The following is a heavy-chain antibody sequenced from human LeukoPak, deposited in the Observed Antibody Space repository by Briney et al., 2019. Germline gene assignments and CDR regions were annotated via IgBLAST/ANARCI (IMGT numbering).Heavy chain of an antibody. CDR1: GGSFSGYY. CDR3: ARLTGSFMVFDY. CDR2: INHSGST. J-gene: IGHJ4*02. D-gene: IGHD1-26*01. Sequence: SETLPLTCAVYGGSFSGYYWSWIRQPPGKGLEWIGEINHSGSTNYNPSLKSRVTISVDTSKNQFSLKLSSVTAADTAVYYCARLTGSFMVFDYWGQGTLVTVSS. V-gene: IGHV4-34*01.